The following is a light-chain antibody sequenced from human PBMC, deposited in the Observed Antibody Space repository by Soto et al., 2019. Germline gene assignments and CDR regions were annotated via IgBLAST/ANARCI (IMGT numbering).Light chain of an antibody. J-gene: IGKJ4*01. Sequence: DIQMTQSPGTRSASAGGRVTITFRASQSVRSWLAWYQQKPGTAPKLLIFDASRLESGVPSRFSGSASGTEFTLTISSLQPDDFATYYCQQYDNYPLNCGGGTKGDIK. CDR2: DAS. CDR1: QSVRSW. CDR3: QQYDNYPLN. V-gene: IGKV1-5*01.